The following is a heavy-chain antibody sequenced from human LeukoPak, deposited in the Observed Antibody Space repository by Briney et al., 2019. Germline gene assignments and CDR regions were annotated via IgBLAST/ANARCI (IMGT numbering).Heavy chain of an antibody. J-gene: IGHJ4*02. CDR2: INPNSGDT. D-gene: IGHD3-16*01. V-gene: IGHV1-2*02. CDR3: ARSGTGGGLVFDY. Sequence: ASVTVSCKASGYTFTGYYMHWVRQAPGQGLEWMGWINPNSGDTNYAQKFQGRVTMTRDTSISTDYMELSSLTSDDTAVYYCARSGTGGGLVFDYWGQGTLVTVSS. CDR1: GYTFTGYY.